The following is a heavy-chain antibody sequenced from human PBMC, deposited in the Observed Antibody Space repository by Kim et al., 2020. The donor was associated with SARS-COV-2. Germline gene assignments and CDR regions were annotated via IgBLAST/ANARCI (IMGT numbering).Heavy chain of an antibody. CDR1: GFTFSSYA. CDR3: AKTPYYYDSSGYYSH. V-gene: IGHV3-23*03. J-gene: IGHJ4*02. CDR2: IYSGGSST. Sequence: GGSLRLSCAASGFTFSSYAMSWVRQAPGKGLEWVSVIYSGGSSTYYADSVKGRFTISRDNSKNTLYLQMNSLRAEDTAVYYCAKTPYYYDSSGYYSHWGQGTLVTVSS. D-gene: IGHD3-22*01.